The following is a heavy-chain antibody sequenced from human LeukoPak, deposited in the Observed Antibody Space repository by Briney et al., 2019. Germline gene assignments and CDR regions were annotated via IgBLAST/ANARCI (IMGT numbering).Heavy chain of an antibody. CDR1: GFTFSNAW. CDR2: IKSKTDGGTT. D-gene: IGHD2-15*01. V-gene: IGHV3-15*01. J-gene: IGHJ4*02. CDR3: TTRYCSGGRCDY. Sequence: PGGSLRLSGAASGFTFSNAWMNWVRQAPGKGLEWVGRIKSKTDGGTTDYAAPVKGRFTISRDDSKTTLYLQMNSLKTEDTAVYYCTTRYCSGGRCDYWGQGTLVTVSS.